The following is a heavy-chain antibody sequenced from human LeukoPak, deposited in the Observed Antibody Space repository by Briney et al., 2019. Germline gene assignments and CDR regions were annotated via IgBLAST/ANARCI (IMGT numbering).Heavy chain of an antibody. CDR1: GGSISRNSYY. Sequence: PSETLSLTCSVSGGSISRNSYYWGWIRQPPGKGLEWIGSIYYSGSTYYNPSLKSRVTISVDTSKNQFSLRLSSVTAADTAVYYCASGTYYDILTAPDAFDIWGQGTMVTVSS. V-gene: IGHV4-39*01. CDR2: IYYSGST. D-gene: IGHD3-9*01. J-gene: IGHJ3*02. CDR3: ASGTYYDILTAPDAFDI.